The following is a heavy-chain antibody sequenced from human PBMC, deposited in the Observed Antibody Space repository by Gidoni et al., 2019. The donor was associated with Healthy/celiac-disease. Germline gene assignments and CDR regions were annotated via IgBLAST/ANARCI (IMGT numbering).Heavy chain of an antibody. J-gene: IGHJ6*02. D-gene: IGHD6-13*01. CDR2: IWYDGSNK. CDR3: ARTSSSWYQYSRKYGMDV. CDR1: GLTLSSYG. V-gene: IGHV3-33*01. Sequence: QVQLVESGGGVVQPGRSLSLSCAAYGLTLSSYGRHWVRQAPGKGLEWVAVIWYDGSNKDYEDSVKGRFTISRDNSKNTLYLQMNSLRAEDTAVYYCARTSSSWYQYSRKYGMDVWGQGTTVTVSS.